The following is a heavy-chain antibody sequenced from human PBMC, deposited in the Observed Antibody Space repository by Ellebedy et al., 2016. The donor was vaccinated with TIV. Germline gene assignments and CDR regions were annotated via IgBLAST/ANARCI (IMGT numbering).Heavy chain of an antibody. CDR1: GFTITGYW. J-gene: IGHJ1*01. CDR3: AKDSGSYSVWYFQH. D-gene: IGHD1-26*01. V-gene: IGHV3-74*01. Sequence: GESLKISXAASGFTITGYWMYWVRQAPGKGLVWVSRINSDGSSTSYADSVKGRFTISRDNAKNTLYLQMNSLRAEDTAVYYCAKDSGSYSVWYFQHWGQGTLVTVSS. CDR2: INSDGSST.